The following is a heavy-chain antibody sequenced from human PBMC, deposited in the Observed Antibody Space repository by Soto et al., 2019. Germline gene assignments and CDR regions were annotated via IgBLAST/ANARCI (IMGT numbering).Heavy chain of an antibody. CDR2: IHTTENT. Sequence: SETLSLTCAVYGGSFSGYYWSWIRQPAGKGMEWIGRIHTTENTNYNPSLKSRVTMSIDTSKNQFSLKLSSLAAADTAVYYCARALSSAAGLYFDYWGQGTRVTVSS. CDR3: ARALSSAAGLYFDY. J-gene: IGHJ4*02. D-gene: IGHD6-13*01. CDR1: GGSFSGYY. V-gene: IGHV4-59*10.